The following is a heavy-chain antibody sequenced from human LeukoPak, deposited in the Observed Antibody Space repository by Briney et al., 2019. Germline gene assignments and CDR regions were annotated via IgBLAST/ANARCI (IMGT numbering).Heavy chain of an antibody. CDR1: GFTFSSYA. CDR3: AKDANSYGYRGYFDY. V-gene: IGHV3-23*01. Sequence: GGSLRLSCAASGFTFSSYAMSWVRQAPGKGLEWVSAISGSGGSTYYADSVKGRFTISRDNSKNALYLQMNSLRAEDTAVYYCAKDANSYGYRGYFDYWGQGTLVTASS. D-gene: IGHD5-18*01. CDR2: ISGSGGST. J-gene: IGHJ4*02.